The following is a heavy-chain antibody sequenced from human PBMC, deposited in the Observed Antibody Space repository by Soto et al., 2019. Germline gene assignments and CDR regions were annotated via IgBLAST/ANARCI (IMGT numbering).Heavy chain of an antibody. V-gene: IGHV3-30-3*01. CDR3: ARDQGGYSYGFTPASYYYCGMDV. Sequence: QPGRSLRLSCAAPEYTFSGYAMHWARQAPGKGLEWLAVISYDGSNKYYADSVKGRFTISRDNSKNTLYLQMNSLRAEDTAVYYCARDQGGYSYGFTPASYYYCGMDVWGQGTTVTVSS. J-gene: IGHJ6*02. CDR1: EYTFSGYA. D-gene: IGHD5-18*01. CDR2: ISYDGSNK.